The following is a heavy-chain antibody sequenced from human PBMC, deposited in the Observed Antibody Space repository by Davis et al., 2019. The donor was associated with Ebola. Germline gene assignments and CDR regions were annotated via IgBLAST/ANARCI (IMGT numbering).Heavy chain of an antibody. CDR3: ARGTSTTFGVVIIDWYFDL. Sequence: GESLKISCAASGFTVSSNYMSWVRQAPGKGLEWVSVIYSGGSTYYADSVKGRFTISRDNSKNTLYLQMNSLRAEDTAVYYCARGTSTTFGVVIIDWYFDLWGRGTLVTVSS. V-gene: IGHV3-53*01. J-gene: IGHJ2*01. CDR1: GFTVSSNY. CDR2: IYSGGST. D-gene: IGHD3-3*01.